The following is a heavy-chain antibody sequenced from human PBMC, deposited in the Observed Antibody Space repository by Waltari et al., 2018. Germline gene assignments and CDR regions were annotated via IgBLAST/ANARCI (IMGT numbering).Heavy chain of an antibody. CDR2: IGRSGDIM. V-gene: IGHV3-48*03. D-gene: IGHD3-10*01. J-gene: IGHJ4*02. CDR1: GFTFRSYD. CDR3: AREQFYNSGIQGSAFDY. Sequence: EVQLVESGGGLIQPGGSLRLSCAASGFTFRSYDVNWVRQAPGKGLEWVSYIGRSGDIMFFADSVRGRFTISRDNAKNSLYLQMNSLRVEDTAVYYCAREQFYNSGIQGSAFDYWGQGTLVTVSS.